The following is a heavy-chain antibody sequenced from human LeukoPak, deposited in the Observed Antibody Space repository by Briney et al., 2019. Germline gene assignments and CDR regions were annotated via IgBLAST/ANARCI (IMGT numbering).Heavy chain of an antibody. V-gene: IGHV4-30-4*01. CDR1: GGSISSGDYY. D-gene: IGHD2-2*01. CDR2: IYYSGST. J-gene: IGHJ5*02. CDR3: AREVGYCSSTSCQNWFDP. Sequence: SETLSLTCTLSGGSISSGDYYWSWIRQPPGKGLEWIGYIYYSGSTYYNPSLKSRVTISVDTSKNQFSLKLSSVTAADTAVYYCAREVGYCSSTSCQNWFDPWGQGTLVTVSS.